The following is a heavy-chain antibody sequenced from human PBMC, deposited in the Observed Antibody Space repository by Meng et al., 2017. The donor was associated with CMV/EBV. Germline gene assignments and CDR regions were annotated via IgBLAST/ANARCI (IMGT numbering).Heavy chain of an antibody. D-gene: IGHD2-2*02. V-gene: IGHV3-15*01. Sequence: GGSLRLSCAASGFTFSNAWMSWVRQVPGKGLEWVGRIKSKTDGGTTDYAAPVKGRFTISRDDSKNTLYLQMNSLKTEDTAVYYCTTCSSTSCYTRWGYYYYGMDVWGQGTTVTVSS. J-gene: IGHJ6*02. CDR1: GFTFSNAW. CDR2: IKSKTDGGTT. CDR3: TTCSSTSCYTRWGYYYYGMDV.